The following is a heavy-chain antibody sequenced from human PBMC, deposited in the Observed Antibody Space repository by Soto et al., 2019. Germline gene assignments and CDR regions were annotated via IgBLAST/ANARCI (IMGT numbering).Heavy chain of an antibody. CDR1: GGSFSGYY. CDR2: INHSGST. V-gene: IGHV4-34*01. Sequence: SETLSLTCAVYGGSFSGYYWSWIRQPPGKGLEWIGEINHSGSTNYNPSLKSPVTISVDKSKNQFSLKLSSVTAADTAVYYCARGRLNYRIPAAIRSYFDYWGQGTLVTVSS. J-gene: IGHJ4*02. CDR3: ARGRLNYRIPAAIRSYFDY. D-gene: IGHD2-2*01.